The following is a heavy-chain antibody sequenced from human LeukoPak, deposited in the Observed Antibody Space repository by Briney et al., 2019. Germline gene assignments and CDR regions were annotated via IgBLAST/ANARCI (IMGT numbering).Heavy chain of an antibody. CDR2: IYHSGST. Sequence: SETLSLTCAVSGGSISSSNWWSWVRQPPGKGLEWIGEIYHSGSTNYNPSLKSRVTISVDKSKNQFSLKLSSVTAADTAVYYCARGGEVYYYDSSGYYYDYWGQGTLVTVSS. J-gene: IGHJ4*02. CDR1: GGSISSSNW. D-gene: IGHD3-22*01. V-gene: IGHV4-4*02. CDR3: ARGGEVYYYDSSGYYYDY.